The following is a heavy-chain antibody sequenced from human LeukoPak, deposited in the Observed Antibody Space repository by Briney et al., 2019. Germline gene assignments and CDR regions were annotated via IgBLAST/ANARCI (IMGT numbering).Heavy chain of an antibody. D-gene: IGHD1-14*01. CDR1: GYTFSAFY. J-gene: IGHJ4*02. CDR2: INPDRGGS. CDR3: ARDMTGGIWARATSFDH. Sequence: ASVKVSCKTSGYTFSAFYMHWVRQAPGQGPEWMGWINPDRGGSDYGQKFQGRVTFTSDTSSTTIYMEVRSLKSDDTAVYYCARDMTGGIWARATSFDHWGQGTLVTVSS. V-gene: IGHV1-2*02.